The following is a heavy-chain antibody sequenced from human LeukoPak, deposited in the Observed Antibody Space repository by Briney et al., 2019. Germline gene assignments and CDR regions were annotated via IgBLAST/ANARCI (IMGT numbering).Heavy chain of an antibody. J-gene: IGHJ4*02. V-gene: IGHV3-7*01. CDR2: INLDGSVK. CDR1: GFTFSGYW. Sequence: GGSLRLSCAAPGFTFSGYWMSWVRQAPGKGLEWVANINLDGSVKHYVDSAKGRFTISRDNAKNSLYLQMNYLRAEDTALYYCATSDDSSGSDWGQGTLVTVSS. CDR3: ATSDDSSGSD. D-gene: IGHD3-22*01.